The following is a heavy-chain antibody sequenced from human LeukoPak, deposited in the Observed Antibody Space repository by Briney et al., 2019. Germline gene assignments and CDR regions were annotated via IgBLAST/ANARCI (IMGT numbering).Heavy chain of an antibody. CDR1: GYTFTTYG. V-gene: IGHV1-18*01. CDR3: ARGSSRSPRGAFDI. J-gene: IGHJ3*02. CDR2: ISTYNGNT. Sequence: ASVKVSCKASGYTFTTYGISWVRQAPGQGLEWMGWISTYNGNTNYAQNFQGRVTMTRDMSTSTLYMELSSLKSEDTAVYYCARGSSRSPRGAFDIWGQGTMVTVSS.